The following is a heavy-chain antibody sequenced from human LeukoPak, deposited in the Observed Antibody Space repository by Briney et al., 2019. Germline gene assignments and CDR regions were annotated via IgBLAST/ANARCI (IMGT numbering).Heavy chain of an antibody. CDR1: GYTFTGYY. CDR3: ARGPDYYDSSGYYLHLAGDY. Sequence: GASVKVSCKASGYTFTGYYMHWVRQAPGQGLEWMGWINPNSGGTNYAQKFRGRVTITRDTSASTAYMELSSLRSEDMAVYYCARGPDYYDSSGYYLHLAGDYWGQGTLVTVSS. V-gene: IGHV1-2*02. CDR2: INPNSGGT. D-gene: IGHD3-22*01. J-gene: IGHJ4*02.